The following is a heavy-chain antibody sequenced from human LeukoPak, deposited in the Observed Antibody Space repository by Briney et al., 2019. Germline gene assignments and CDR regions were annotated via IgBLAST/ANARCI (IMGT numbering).Heavy chain of an antibody. V-gene: IGHV4-59*01. CDR1: GGSIRNYY. J-gene: IGHJ3*02. CDR3: ARVRAVGAGSGALDI. Sequence: SETLSLTCTVSGGSIRNYYWSWIRQPPGKGLEWIGYVYHSGTTNYNPSLKSRVTISVNPSQDQFSLKLNSLTAADTAVYYCARVRAVGAGSGALDIWGQGTMVTVSS. D-gene: IGHD4/OR15-4a*01. CDR2: VYHSGTT.